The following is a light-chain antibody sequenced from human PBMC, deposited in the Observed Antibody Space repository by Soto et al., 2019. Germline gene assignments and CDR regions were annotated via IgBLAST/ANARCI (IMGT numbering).Light chain of an antibody. Sequence: IVMTQSPVTLSVSPGERATLSCRASQSVSSNLAWYQQKPGQAPRLLIYGASTRATGIPARFSGSGSGTEVILTISSLQSEDFAVYYCQQYNNWPPYTFGQGTKLEI. J-gene: IGKJ2*01. V-gene: IGKV3-15*01. CDR2: GAS. CDR1: QSVSSN. CDR3: QQYNNWPPYT.